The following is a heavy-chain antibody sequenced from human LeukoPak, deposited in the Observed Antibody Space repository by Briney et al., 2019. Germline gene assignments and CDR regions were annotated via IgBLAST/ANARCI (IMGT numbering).Heavy chain of an antibody. V-gene: IGHV3-7*03. CDR1: GFSFSSRSHF. D-gene: IGHD3-10*01. J-gene: IGHJ4*02. CDR2: INHDGSVK. Sequence: GGSLRLSCAGSGFSFSSRSHFMSWVRQPPGKGLEWVANINHDGSVKSYVDSVKGRYTISRDNAKNLLFLQMNSLRVDDTALYYCARRKGPYGSGTYYDSWGQGTLVSVSS. CDR3: ARRKGPYGSGTYYDS.